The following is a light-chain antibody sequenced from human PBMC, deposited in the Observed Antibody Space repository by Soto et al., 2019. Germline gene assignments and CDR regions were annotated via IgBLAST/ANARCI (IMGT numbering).Light chain of an antibody. CDR3: SSYTSSITYV. Sequence: QSVLAQPASVSESPGQTITISCTGTSSGIGDYDYVSWYQQRPEKAPELMIYGVNNRPPGVSNRFSGSKSGNTASLTISGLQAEDEADYYCSSYTSSITYVFGTGTKVTVL. V-gene: IGLV2-14*01. J-gene: IGLJ1*01. CDR2: GVN. CDR1: SSGIGDYDY.